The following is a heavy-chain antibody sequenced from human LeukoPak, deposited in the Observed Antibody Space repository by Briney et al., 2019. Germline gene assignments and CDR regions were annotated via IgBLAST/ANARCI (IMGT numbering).Heavy chain of an antibody. D-gene: IGHD1-26*01. CDR2: IFYSGST. CDR1: GGSISGYY. Sequence: SETLSLTCTVSGGSISGYYWSWIRQPPGKGLEWIGYIFYSGSTNYNPSLRSRVTISVDTSKNQFSLKLSSVTAADTAVYYCARGEWDLLFDYWGQGTLVTVSS. V-gene: IGHV4-59*01. J-gene: IGHJ4*02. CDR3: ARGEWDLLFDY.